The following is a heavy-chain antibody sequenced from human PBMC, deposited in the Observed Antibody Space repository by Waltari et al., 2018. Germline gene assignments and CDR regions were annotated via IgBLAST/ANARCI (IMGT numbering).Heavy chain of an antibody. V-gene: IGHV1-69-2*01. CDR2: VDPEDGET. CDR1: AYTFPDSY. J-gene: IGHJ4*02. D-gene: IGHD3-3*01. CDR3: ATIFGVVIISGGFDY. Sequence: EVQLVQSGAEVKKPGATVTISCKASAYTFPDSYMHWLHPAPGKGLEWMGRVDPEDGETRYAEKFQGRVTITADTSTDTAYMELSSLRAEDTAVYYCATIFGVVIISGGFDYWGQGTLVTVSS.